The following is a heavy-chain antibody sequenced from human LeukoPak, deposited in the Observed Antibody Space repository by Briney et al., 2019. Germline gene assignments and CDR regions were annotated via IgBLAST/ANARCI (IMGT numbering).Heavy chain of an antibody. D-gene: IGHD2-2*01. Sequence: GGSLRLSCVVSGITFRNYWMSWVRQAPGKGLEWVAFIKEDGSDKHYVDSVKGRITISRDNAKNSLYLQMHSLRAEDTAVYFCHQPVTLPAWGQGALVTVSP. V-gene: IGHV3-7*01. CDR1: GITFRNYW. J-gene: IGHJ5*02. CDR3: HQPVTLPA. CDR2: IKEDGSDK.